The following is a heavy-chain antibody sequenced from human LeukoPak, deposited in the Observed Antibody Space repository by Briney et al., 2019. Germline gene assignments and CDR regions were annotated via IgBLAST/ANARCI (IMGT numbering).Heavy chain of an antibody. Sequence: SVKVSCKASGGTFSSYAISWVRQAPGQGLEWMGGTIPIFGTTNYAQKLQGRVTITADESTSTAYMELSSLRSEDTAVYYCALLATTVVTRFDYWGQGTLVTVSS. D-gene: IGHD4-23*01. CDR3: ALLATTVVTRFDY. CDR2: TIPIFGTT. V-gene: IGHV1-69*13. J-gene: IGHJ4*02. CDR1: GGTFSSYA.